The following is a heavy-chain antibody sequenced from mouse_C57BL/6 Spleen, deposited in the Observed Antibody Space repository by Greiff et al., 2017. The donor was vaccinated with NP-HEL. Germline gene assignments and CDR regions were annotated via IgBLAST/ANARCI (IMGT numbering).Heavy chain of an antibody. D-gene: IGHD2-1*01. CDR1: GFTFSDSC. CDR3: ARPSTKSYYAMDY. CDR2: ISRGSSTI. Sequence: EVQLVESGGGLVKPGGSLKLSCAASGFTFSDSCMHWVRQAPEKGLEWVAYISRGSSTIYYADTVKGRCTIPRDNAKNTPFLQMTSLRSEDTAMYYCARPSTKSYYAMDYWGQGTSVTVSS. V-gene: IGHV5-17*01. J-gene: IGHJ4*01.